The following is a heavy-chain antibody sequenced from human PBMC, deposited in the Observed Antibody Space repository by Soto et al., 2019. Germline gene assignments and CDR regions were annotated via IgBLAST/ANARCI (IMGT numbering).Heavy chain of an antibody. V-gene: IGHV1-2*02. Sequence: QVQLAQSGAEVRKPGASVKVSCQTYGYTFSDYFLHWVRQAPGQGPVWMGFVNPKRGGTEYAQKVQGRVTMTRHTSNNTVYMELSRLTSDDTAIYYCASDSGIPGKFSYSDIWGQGALVTVSS. D-gene: IGHD2-21*01. J-gene: IGHJ2*01. CDR2: VNPKRGGT. CDR1: GYTFSDYF. CDR3: ASDSGIPGKFSYSDI.